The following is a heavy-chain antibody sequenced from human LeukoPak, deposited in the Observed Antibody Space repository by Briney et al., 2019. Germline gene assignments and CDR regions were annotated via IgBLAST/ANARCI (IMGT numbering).Heavy chain of an antibody. V-gene: IGHV1-18*01. D-gene: IGHD3-22*01. CDR3: ASPLTYYYDSSGYRDDAFDI. Sequence: ASVKVSCKASGYTFTSYGISWVRQAPGQGLEWMGWISAYNGNTNYAQKLQGRVTMTTDTSTSTAYMELRSLRSDDTAVYYCASPLTYYYDSSGYRDDAFDIWGQGTMVTVSS. CDR1: GYTFTSYG. CDR2: ISAYNGNT. J-gene: IGHJ3*02.